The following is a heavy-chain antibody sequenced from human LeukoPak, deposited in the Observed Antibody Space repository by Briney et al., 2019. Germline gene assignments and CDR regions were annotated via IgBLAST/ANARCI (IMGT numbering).Heavy chain of an antibody. D-gene: IGHD6-13*01. CDR1: GFTFSSYG. CDR2: IWYDGSNK. CDR3: ARAAGSTWYERVPDY. V-gene: IGHV3-33*01. Sequence: PGGSLRLSCAASGFTFSSYGMHWVRQAPGKGLEWVAIIWYDGSNKYYVDSVKGRFTISRDNSKNTLYLQMNSLRAEDTAVYYCARAAGSTWYERVPDYWGQGTLVTVSS. J-gene: IGHJ4*02.